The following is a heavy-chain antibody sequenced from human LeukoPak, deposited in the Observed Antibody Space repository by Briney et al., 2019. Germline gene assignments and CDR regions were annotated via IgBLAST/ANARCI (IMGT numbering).Heavy chain of an antibody. CDR3: AKTGYSSSWYWDYYYYMDV. J-gene: IGHJ6*03. V-gene: IGHV3-23*01. D-gene: IGHD6-13*01. CDR1: GFTFSSYA. CDR2: ISGSGGST. Sequence: PGGSLRLSCAASGFTFSSYAMSWVRQAPGKGLEWVSAISGSGGSTYYADSVKGRFTISRDNSKNTLYLQMNSLRAEDTAVYYCAKTGYSSSWYWDYYYYMDVWGKGTTVTVSS.